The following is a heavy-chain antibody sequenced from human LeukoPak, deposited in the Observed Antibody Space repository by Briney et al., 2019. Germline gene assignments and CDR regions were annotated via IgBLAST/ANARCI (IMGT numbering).Heavy chain of an antibody. CDR3: ARGDYYMDV. J-gene: IGHJ6*03. CDR2: IYYSGST. V-gene: IGHV4-59*11. CDR1: GGSISSHY. Sequence: SETLSLTRTVSGGSISSHYWSWIRQPPGKGLEWIGYIYYSGSTNYNPSLKSRVTISLDTSKNQFSLKLSSVTAADTAVYYCARGDYYMDVWGKGTTVTVSS.